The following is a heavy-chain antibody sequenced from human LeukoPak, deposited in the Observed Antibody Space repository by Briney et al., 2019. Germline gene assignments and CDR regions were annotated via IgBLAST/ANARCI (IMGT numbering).Heavy chain of an antibody. D-gene: IGHD6-25*01. CDR3: ASYSSGARALGY. J-gene: IGHJ4*02. CDR1: GGSISSYY. V-gene: IGHV4-59*01. Sequence: SETLSLTCTVSGGSISSYYWSWIRQPPGKGLEWIGYIYYSGSTNYNPSLKSRVTISVDTSKNQFSLKLSSVPAADTAVYYCASYSSGARALGYWGQGTLVTVSS. CDR2: IYYSGST.